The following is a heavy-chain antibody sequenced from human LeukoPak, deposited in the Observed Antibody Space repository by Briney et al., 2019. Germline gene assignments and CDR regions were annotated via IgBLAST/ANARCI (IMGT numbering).Heavy chain of an antibody. CDR2: INPNSGGT. D-gene: IGHD3-16*01. J-gene: IGHJ4*02. CDR1: GYTFTGYY. CDR3: AREGPYTDSSRARFDY. V-gene: IGHV1-2*02. Sequence: ASVKVSCKASGYTFTGYYLHWVRQDPGQRLEWMGWINPNSGGTNYAHKFQARVTRTSDTAISTTYLDLSSLRSEDTAVYDGAREGPYTDSSRARFDYWGQGTLVTVSS.